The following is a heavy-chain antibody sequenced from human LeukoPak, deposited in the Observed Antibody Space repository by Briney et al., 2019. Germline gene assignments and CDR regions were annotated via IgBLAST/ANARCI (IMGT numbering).Heavy chain of an antibody. V-gene: IGHV1-24*01. D-gene: IGHD6-13*01. CDR2: FDPEDGET. J-gene: IGHJ3*02. CDR1: GYTLTELS. CDR3: ATGRGSSRLDDAFDI. Sequence: ASVKVSCKVSGYTLTELSMHWVRQAPGKGLEWMGGFDPEDGETIYAQKFQGRVTMTEDTSTDTAYMELSSLRSEDTAVYYCATGRGSSRLDDAFDIWGQGTMVTVSS.